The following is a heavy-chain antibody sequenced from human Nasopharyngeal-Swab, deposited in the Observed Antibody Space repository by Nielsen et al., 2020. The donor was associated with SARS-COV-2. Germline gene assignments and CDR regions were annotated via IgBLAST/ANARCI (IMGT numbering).Heavy chain of an antibody. V-gene: IGHV4-61*09. D-gene: IGHD3-9*01. CDR1: GVSISSGSYY. Sequence: SETLSLTCSVSGVSISSGSYYWSRIRQPAGKGLEWIGHMYTSGSTNYNPSLKSRVAISMDTPKNQFSLRLSSVTAADTAVYYCAREDRWTLTSFYYALDVWGQGSTVTVSS. CDR2: MYTSGST. CDR3: AREDRWTLTSFYYALDV. J-gene: IGHJ6*02.